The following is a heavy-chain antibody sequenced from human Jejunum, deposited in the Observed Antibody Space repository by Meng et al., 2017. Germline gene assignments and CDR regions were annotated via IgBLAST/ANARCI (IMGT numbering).Heavy chain of an antibody. V-gene: IGHV3-74*01. CDR2: INNDGSDT. J-gene: IGHJ5*02. CDR1: GFTFNNYW. CDR3: ARDKPHNWFDP. Sequence: EEQVVEPGGGLVQPGGSLRLSCAASGFTFNNYWMHWVCQAPGKGLVWVSRINNDGSDTTYADSVKGRFTISRDNAQNMLYLQMNSLRVEDTAVYYCARDKPHNWFDPWGQGTLVTVSS.